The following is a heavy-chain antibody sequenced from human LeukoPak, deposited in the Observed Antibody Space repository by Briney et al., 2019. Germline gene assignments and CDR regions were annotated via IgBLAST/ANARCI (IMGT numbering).Heavy chain of an antibody. J-gene: IGHJ6*02. CDR3: ARYYDSSGYYEYGMDV. CDR2: ISGSGGNT. Sequence: GGSLRVSCVASGFTFSNYAMSWVRQAPGKGLEWVSVISGSGGNTYYADSVKGRFTISRDNSKNTLYLQMNSLRAEDTAVYYCARYYDSSGYYEYGMDVWGQGTTVTVSS. CDR1: GFTFSNYA. V-gene: IGHV3-23*01. D-gene: IGHD3-22*01.